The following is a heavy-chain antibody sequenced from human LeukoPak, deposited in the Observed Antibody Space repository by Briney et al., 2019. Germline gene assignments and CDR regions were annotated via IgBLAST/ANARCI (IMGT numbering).Heavy chain of an antibody. V-gene: IGHV4-39*07. J-gene: IGHJ5*02. CDR3: ARDFRGYSGYDVRYWFDP. CDR2: IYYSGST. D-gene: IGHD5-12*01. Sequence: SETLSLTCTVSGGSISSSSYYWGWIRQPPGKGLEWIGSIYYSGSTYYNPSLKSRVTISVDTSKNQFSLKLSSVTAADTAVYYCARDFRGYSGYDVRYWFDPWGQGTLVTVSS. CDR1: GGSISSSSYY.